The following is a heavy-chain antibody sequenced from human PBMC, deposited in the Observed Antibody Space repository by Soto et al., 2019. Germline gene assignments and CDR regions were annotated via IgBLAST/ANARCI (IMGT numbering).Heavy chain of an antibody. CDR3: ARRGEITIFGVAPYYFDY. Sequence: ASVKVSCKASGGTFSSYAISWVRQAPGLGLEWMGGIIPIFGTANYAQKFQGRVTITADESTSTAYMELSSLRSEDTAVYYCARRGEITIFGVAPYYFDYWGQGTLVTVSS. CDR2: IIPIFGTA. D-gene: IGHD3-3*01. J-gene: IGHJ4*02. V-gene: IGHV1-69*13. CDR1: GGTFSSYA.